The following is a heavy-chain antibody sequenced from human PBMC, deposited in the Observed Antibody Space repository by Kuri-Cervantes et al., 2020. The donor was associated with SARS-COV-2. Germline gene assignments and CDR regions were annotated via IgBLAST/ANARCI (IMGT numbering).Heavy chain of an antibody. J-gene: IGHJ4*02. CDR2: IYYSGST. CDR3: ARISTYYFDY. V-gene: IGHV4-59*01. CDR1: GGSISSYY. Sequence: GSLRLSCTVSGGSISSYYWSWIRQPAGKGLEWIGYIYYSGSTTYNPSLKSRVTISLDTSKNQFSLKLSSVTAADTAVYYCARISTYYFDYWGQGTLVTVSS.